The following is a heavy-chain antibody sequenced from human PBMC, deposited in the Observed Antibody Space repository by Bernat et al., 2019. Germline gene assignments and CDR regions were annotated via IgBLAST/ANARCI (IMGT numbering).Heavy chain of an antibody. CDR1: GFTFSNFR. D-gene: IGHD3-22*01. Sequence: EIQLVESGGGLVQPGGSLRRSCAASGFTFSNFRMSWVRHAPGKGLEWVANRKEDGSQIQYADSLKGRFTVSRDNANNLMHLQLNSLRDEDTAVYECARIGRPNSCGCTWGQGTLVTVSS. V-gene: IGHV3-7*03. CDR3: ARIGRPNSCGCT. CDR2: RKEDGSQI. J-gene: IGHJ4*02.